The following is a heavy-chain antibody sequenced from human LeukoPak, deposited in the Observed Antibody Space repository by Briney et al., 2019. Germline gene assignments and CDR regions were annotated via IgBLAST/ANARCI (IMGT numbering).Heavy chain of an antibody. J-gene: IGHJ4*02. Sequence: GGSLRLSCAASGFTFSSYAMHWVRQAPGKGLEWVAVISYDGSNKYYADSVKGRFTISRDNSKNTLYLLMNSLRAEDTAVYYCAMDKPPTFIAVAGTFDYWGQGTLVTVSS. CDR2: ISYDGSNK. V-gene: IGHV3-30-3*01. CDR1: GFTFSSYA. CDR3: AMDKPPTFIAVAGTFDY. D-gene: IGHD6-19*01.